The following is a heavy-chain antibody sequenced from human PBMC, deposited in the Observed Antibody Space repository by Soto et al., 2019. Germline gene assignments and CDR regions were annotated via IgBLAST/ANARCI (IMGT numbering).Heavy chain of an antibody. CDR2: IYYSGST. CDR1: GGSISSGYYY. Sequence: SETLSLSCTVSGGSISSGYYYWSWIRQHPGKGLEWIGYIYYSGSTYYNPSLKSRVTISVDTSKKQFSLKLSSVTAADTAVYYCARELGRAGDYYYGMDVWGQGTTVTVSS. V-gene: IGHV4-30-4*08. J-gene: IGHJ6*02. CDR3: ARELGRAGDYYYGMDV. D-gene: IGHD3-10*01.